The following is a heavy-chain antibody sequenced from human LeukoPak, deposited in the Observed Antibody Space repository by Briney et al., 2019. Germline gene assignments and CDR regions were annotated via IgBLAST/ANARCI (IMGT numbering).Heavy chain of an antibody. CDR3: ARDFSLEPPYYYYMDV. D-gene: IGHD1-1*01. V-gene: IGHV1-69*05. CDR1: GGTFSSYA. J-gene: IGHJ6*03. CDR2: IIPIFGTA. Sequence: ASVKVSCKASGGTFSSYAISWVRQAPGQGLEWMGGIIPIFGTANYAQKFQGRVTITTDESTSTAYMELSSLRSEDTAVYYCARDFSLEPPYYYYMDVWGKGTTVTVSS.